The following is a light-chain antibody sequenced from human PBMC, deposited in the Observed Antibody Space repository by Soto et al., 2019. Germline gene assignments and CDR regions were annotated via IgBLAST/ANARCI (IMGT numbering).Light chain of an antibody. V-gene: IGKV1-27*01. Sequence: DIQMTQSPSSLSASVGDRVTITCRASQAITNYLAWYQQKPGKVPKLLIYAASTLQSGVPSRFSGSGSGTDFTLTISSLQPEDVATYYCQKYNRAPETLGQGTKVDIE. CDR3: QKYNRAPET. CDR2: AAS. J-gene: IGKJ1*01. CDR1: QAITNY.